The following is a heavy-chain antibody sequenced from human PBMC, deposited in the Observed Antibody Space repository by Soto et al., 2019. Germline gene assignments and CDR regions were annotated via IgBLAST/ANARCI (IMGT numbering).Heavy chain of an antibody. CDR3: ARGSSYIRYSSSWYHNWFDP. J-gene: IGHJ5*02. V-gene: IGHV4-34*01. D-gene: IGHD6-13*01. Sequence: SETLSLTCAVYGGSFSGYYWSWIRQPPGKGLEWIGEINHSGSTNYNPSLKSRVTISVDTSKNQFSLKLSSVTAADTAVYYCARGSSYIRYSSSWYHNWFDPWGQGTLVTVSS. CDR1: GGSFSGYY. CDR2: INHSGST.